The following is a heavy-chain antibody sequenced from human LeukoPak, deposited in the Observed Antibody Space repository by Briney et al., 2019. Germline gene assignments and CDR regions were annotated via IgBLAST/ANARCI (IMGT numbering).Heavy chain of an antibody. D-gene: IGHD3-22*01. Sequence: GGSLRLSCAASGFTFSSYGMSWVRQAPGKGLEWVSAISGSGGSTYYADSVKGRFTISRDNSKNALYLQMNSLRAEDTAVYYCAKRGGAYYYDSSGYYYPSDYYFDYWGQGTLVTVSS. CDR3: AKRGGAYYYDSSGYYYPSDYYFDY. J-gene: IGHJ4*02. CDR2: ISGSGGST. V-gene: IGHV3-23*01. CDR1: GFTFSSYG.